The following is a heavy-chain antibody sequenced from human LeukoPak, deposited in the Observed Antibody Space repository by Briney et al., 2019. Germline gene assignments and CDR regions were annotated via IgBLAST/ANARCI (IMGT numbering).Heavy chain of an antibody. CDR2: INPNSGGT. D-gene: IGHD6-13*01. CDR1: GYTFTGYY. CDR3: ARDGAYSSSWYTHHYMDV. V-gene: IGHV1-2*06. Sequence: ASVKVSCKASGYTFTGYYMHWVRQAPGQGLEWMGRINPNSGGTNYAQKFQGRVTMTRDTSISTAYMELSRLRSDDTAVYYCARDGAYSSSWYTHHYMDVWGKGTTVTVSS. J-gene: IGHJ6*03.